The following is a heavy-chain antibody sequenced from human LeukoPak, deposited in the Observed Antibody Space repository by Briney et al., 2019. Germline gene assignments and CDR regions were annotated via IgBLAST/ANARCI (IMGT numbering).Heavy chain of an antibody. CDR1: GYSFTSYW. CDR2: IYPGDSDT. Sequence: GVSLEISCKGSGYSFTSYWIGWVRQVPGKALEWMGIIYPGDSDTRYSPSFRGQVTITAEKSISTAYLQWSSLKASDTAMYYCATGYSYGPYYFDYWGQGTLVTVSS. J-gene: IGHJ4*02. V-gene: IGHV5-51*01. D-gene: IGHD5-18*01. CDR3: ATGYSYGPYYFDY.